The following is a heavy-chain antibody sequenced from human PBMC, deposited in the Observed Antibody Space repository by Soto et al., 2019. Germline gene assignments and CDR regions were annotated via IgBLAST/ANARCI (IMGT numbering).Heavy chain of an antibody. D-gene: IGHD2-15*01. CDR1: GFTFSSYS. V-gene: IGHV3-48*01. CDR3: ARDAGCSGGSCYSPGAFDI. Sequence: GESLKISCAASGFTFSSYSMNWVRQAPGKGLEWVSYISSSSSTIYYADSVKGRFTISRDNAKNSLYLQMNSLRAEDTAVYYCARDAGCSGGSCYSPGAFDIWGQGTMVTVSS. CDR2: ISSSSSTI. J-gene: IGHJ3*02.